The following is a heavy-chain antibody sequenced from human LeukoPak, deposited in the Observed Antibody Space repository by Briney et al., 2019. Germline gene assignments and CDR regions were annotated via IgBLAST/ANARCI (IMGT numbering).Heavy chain of an antibody. V-gene: IGHV1-46*03. J-gene: IGHJ3*02. CDR1: GYTFTSYY. CDR2: INPSGGST. D-gene: IGHD1-26*01. CDR3: ARSPAYSIVGATLLDDAFDI. Sequence: ASVKVSCKASGYTFTSYYMHWVRQAPGQGLEWMGIINPSGGSTSYAQNFQGRFTMTRDTSTSTVYMELSSLRSEDTAVYYCARSPAYSIVGATLLDDAFDIWGEGKMVTVYS.